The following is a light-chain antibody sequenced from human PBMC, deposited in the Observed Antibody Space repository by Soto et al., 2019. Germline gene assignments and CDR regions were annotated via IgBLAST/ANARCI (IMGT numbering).Light chain of an antibody. CDR2: AAS. CDR1: QGISSY. J-gene: IGKJ3*01. V-gene: IGKV1-9*01. CDR3: QQLDTYPRT. Sequence: IQLTQSPSSLPASVGDRVTITCRASQGISSYLAWYQQKPGKAPKRLIYAASTLQSGVPSRFSDSGSGTDFTLTISSLQPQDFATYFYQQLDTYPRTFGRGTKVDIK.